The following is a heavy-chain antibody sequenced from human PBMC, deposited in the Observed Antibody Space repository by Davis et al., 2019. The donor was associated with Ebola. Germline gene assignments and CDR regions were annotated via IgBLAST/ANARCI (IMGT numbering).Heavy chain of an antibody. V-gene: IGHV3-9*01. Sequence: SLKISCAAAGFTFDDYAMHWVRQAPGKGLEWVSGISWNSGSQGYADSVRGRFTISRDNAKNALYLQMNSLRPEDTALYYCVKDTYTSGMLNCFDHWGQGTLVTVSS. J-gene: IGHJ4*02. CDR2: ISWNSGSQ. CDR3: VKDTYTSGMLNCFDH. D-gene: IGHD6-19*01. CDR1: GFTFDDYA.